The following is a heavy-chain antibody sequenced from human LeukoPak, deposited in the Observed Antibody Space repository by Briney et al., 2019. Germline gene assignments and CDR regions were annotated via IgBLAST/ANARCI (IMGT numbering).Heavy chain of an antibody. Sequence: PSETLSLTCTVSGGSMSNYYWTWIRQPPGKGLEWIGYIYYSGSTSYNPSLKSRVTISADTSGNQFSLKLSSVTAADTAVYYCAREDSGDCMDVWGQGTTVTVSS. V-gene: IGHV4-59*01. CDR3: AREDSGDCMDV. J-gene: IGHJ6*02. CDR2: IYYSGST. D-gene: IGHD5-12*01. CDR1: GGSMSNYY.